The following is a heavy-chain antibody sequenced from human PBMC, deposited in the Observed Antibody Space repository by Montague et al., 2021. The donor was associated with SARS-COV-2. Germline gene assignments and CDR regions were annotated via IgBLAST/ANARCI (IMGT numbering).Heavy chain of an antibody. Sequence: SETLSLTCAVYGGSLTNHYRTWVRQPPGNGLERVGEVNQSGRTTHYNPSLRSRVTISVDRSNNQVSLTLESVTAANTAVYYCARVPLHFDGFDYWGQGSLVTVSS. CDR3: ARVPLHFDGFDY. J-gene: IGHJ4*02. CDR2: VNQSGRTT. CDR1: GGSLTNHY. D-gene: IGHD3-9*01. V-gene: IGHV4-34*01.